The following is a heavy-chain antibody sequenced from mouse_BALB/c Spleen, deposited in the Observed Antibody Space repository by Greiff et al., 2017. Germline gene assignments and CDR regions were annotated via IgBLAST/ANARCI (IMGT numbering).Heavy chain of an antibody. J-gene: IGHJ4*01. CDR1: GYTFTSYW. Sequence: QVQLQQPGAELVKPGASVKLSCKASGYTFTSYWMHWVKQRPGQGLEWIGEIDPSDSYTNYNQKFKGKATLTVDKSSSTAYMQLSSLTSEDSAVYYCARRPAYYGNSHAMDYWGQGTSVTVSS. D-gene: IGHD2-10*01. V-gene: IGHV1-69*02. CDR2: IDPSDSYT. CDR3: ARRPAYYGNSHAMDY.